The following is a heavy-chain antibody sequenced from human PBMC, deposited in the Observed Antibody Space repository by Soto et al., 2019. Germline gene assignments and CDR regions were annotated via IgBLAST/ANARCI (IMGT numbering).Heavy chain of an antibody. Sequence: QVQLQESGPGLVKPSGTLSLTCAVSGDSISSSKWWSWVRQPPGKGLEWIGEIYHSGSTNYNPSLKSRVIISVDKSKNQFSLKLTSVTDADTAVYYCERGERQQQRDYWGQGTLVTVSS. D-gene: IGHD6-13*01. CDR2: IYHSGST. J-gene: IGHJ4*02. CDR3: ERGERQQQRDY. CDR1: GDSISSSKW. V-gene: IGHV4-4*02.